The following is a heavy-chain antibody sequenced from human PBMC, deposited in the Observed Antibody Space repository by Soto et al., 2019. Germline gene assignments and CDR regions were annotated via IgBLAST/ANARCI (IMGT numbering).Heavy chain of an antibody. Sequence: QDQLVQSGAEVKKPGSSVKVSCKAFGGPFSSHTFSWVRQAPGQGLEWMGRIIPALGTTTHAQKFKGRVTITADESVTTVYMELNSLRTEDTAVYYCARPDFGDYWYFYLWGRGTMVTVSS. CDR3: ARPDFGDYWYFYL. V-gene: IGHV1-69*08. CDR1: GGPFSSHT. J-gene: IGHJ2*01. D-gene: IGHD4-17*01. CDR2: IIPALGTT.